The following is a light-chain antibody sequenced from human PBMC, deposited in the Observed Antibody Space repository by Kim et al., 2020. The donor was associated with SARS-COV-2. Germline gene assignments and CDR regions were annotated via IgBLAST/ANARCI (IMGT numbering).Light chain of an antibody. CDR3: AAWYDSLSGPV. CDR2: RNK. Sequence: GQRVTIARSGSSANIGSHSVYWYQQLPGTAPKLLIYRNKQRPSGVPDRFSGSKSGTSASLAISGLRSDDEADYYCAAWYDSLSGPVFGGGTQLTVL. CDR1: SANIGSHS. J-gene: IGLJ2*01. V-gene: IGLV1-47*01.